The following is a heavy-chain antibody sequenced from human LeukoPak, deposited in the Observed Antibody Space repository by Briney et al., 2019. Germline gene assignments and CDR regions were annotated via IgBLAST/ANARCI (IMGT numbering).Heavy chain of an antibody. CDR3: ARAWREAAAFVYFHH. V-gene: IGHV3-53*01. J-gene: IGHJ1*01. CDR1: GFTVSSNY. D-gene: IGHD6-13*01. CDR2: IYSGGST. Sequence: GGSLRLSCAASGFTVSSNYMSWVRQAPGKGLEWVSVIYSGGSTYYADSVKGRFTISRDNSKNTLYLQMNSLRAEDTAVYYCARAWREAAAFVYFHHWGQGTLVTVSS.